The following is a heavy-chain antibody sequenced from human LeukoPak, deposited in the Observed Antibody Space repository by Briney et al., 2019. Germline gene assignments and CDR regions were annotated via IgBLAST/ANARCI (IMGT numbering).Heavy chain of an antibody. CDR3: ARDSADIVGATTDFDY. CDR1: GYTFTGYY. V-gene: IGHV1-2*02. D-gene: IGHD1-26*01. Sequence: ASVKVSCKASGYTFTGYYMHWVRQAPGQGLEWMGWINPNSGGTNYAQKFQGRVTMTRDTSISTAYMELSRLRSDDTAVYCCARDSADIVGATTDFDYWGQGTLVTVSS. CDR2: INPNSGGT. J-gene: IGHJ4*02.